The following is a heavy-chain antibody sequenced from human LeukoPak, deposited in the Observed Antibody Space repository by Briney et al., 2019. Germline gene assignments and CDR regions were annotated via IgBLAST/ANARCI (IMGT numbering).Heavy chain of an antibody. CDR1: GFTFEDNG. V-gene: IGHV3-20*04. CDR3: ATHSYYYGSGSYPHYLDY. CDR2: LDWNGGST. J-gene: IGHJ4*02. Sequence: GGSLRLSCAASGFTFEDNGMSWVRQAPGKGLEWVSGLDWNGGSTGYADSVKGRFTISRDNARNSLYLQMNSLRTEDTTLYYCATHSYYYGSGSYPHYLDYWGQGTLVTVSA. D-gene: IGHD3-10*01.